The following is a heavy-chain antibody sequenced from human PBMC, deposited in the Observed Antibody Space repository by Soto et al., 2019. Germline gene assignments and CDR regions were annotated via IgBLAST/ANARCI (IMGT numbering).Heavy chain of an antibody. CDR3: AREESGCSGGSCFYYYYGMDV. J-gene: IGHJ6*02. CDR2: ISAYNGNT. D-gene: IGHD2-15*01. CDR1: CYTFTSYG. V-gene: IGHV1-18*01. Sequence: SVKVSCKASCYTFTSYGISWVRQAPGQGLEWMGWISAYNGNTNYAQKLQGRVTMTTDTSTSTAYMELRSLRSDDTAVYYCAREESGCSGGSCFYYYYGMDVWGQGTTVTVSS.